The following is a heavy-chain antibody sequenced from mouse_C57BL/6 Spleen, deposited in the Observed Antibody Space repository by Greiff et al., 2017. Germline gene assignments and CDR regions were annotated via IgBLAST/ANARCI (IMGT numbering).Heavy chain of an antibody. CDR3: ARDYDAMDY. J-gene: IGHJ4*01. CDR2: IDPSDSYT. V-gene: IGHV1-69*01. CDR1: GYTFTSYW. Sequence: VQLQQPGAELVMPGASVKLSCKASGYTFTSYWMPWVKQRPGQGLEWIGEIDPSDSYTNYNQKFKGKSTLTVDKSSSTAYMQLSSLTSEDSAVYYCARDYDAMDYWGQGTSVTVSS.